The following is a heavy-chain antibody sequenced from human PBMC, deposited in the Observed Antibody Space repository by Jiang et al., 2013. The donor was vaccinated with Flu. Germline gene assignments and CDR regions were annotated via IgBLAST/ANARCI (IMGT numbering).Heavy chain of an antibody. CDR2: IYNSGST. V-gene: IGHV4-59*08. CDR3: ARHAVQVSPVFDF. J-gene: IGHJ4*02. Sequence: GLVKPSETLSLTCTVSGNSISSYYWSWIRQPPGEGLEWIAYIYNSGSTSYNPSLKSRVTISVDTSKNQFSLKLSSVTAADTAVYYCARHAVQVSPVFDFWGQGTLVTVSS. CDR1: GNSISSYY.